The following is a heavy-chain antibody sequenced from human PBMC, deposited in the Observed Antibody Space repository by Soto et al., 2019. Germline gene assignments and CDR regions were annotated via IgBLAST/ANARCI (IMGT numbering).Heavy chain of an antibody. CDR3: ATEGDPRLYAATVFDY. D-gene: IGHD2-21*01. Sequence: QVRLVQSGAEVKKPGASVKISCETSGYTFTKFHLHWVRQAPGQGLEWVGRINPAGGGANYAQPFQGRVSVTTDTSTSTVYMQLSNLRSEDTAVYYCATEGDPRLYAATVFDYWGQGTLLSVSS. V-gene: IGHV1-46*01. CDR2: INPAGGGA. CDR1: GYTFTKFH. J-gene: IGHJ4*02.